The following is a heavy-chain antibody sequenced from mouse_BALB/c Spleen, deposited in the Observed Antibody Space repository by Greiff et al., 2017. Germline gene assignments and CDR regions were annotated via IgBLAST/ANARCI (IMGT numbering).Heavy chain of an antibody. CDR3: AREGTTAKWFAY. V-gene: IGHV5-6-3*01. D-gene: IGHD1-2*01. J-gene: IGHJ3*01. CDR2: INSNGGST. CDR1: GFTFSSYG. Sequence: EVHLVESGGGLVQPGGSLKLSCAASGFTFSSYGMSWVRQTPDKRLELVATINSNGGSTYYPDSVKGRFTISRDNAKNTLYLQMSSLKSEDTAMYYCAREGTTAKWFAYWGQGTLVTVSA.